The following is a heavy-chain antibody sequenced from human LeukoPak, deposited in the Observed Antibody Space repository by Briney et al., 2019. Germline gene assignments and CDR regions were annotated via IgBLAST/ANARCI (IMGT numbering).Heavy chain of an antibody. CDR2: ISGGGGST. CDR3: AREGDTLGYCTGGSCGGPFDI. Sequence: GGSLSLSCAASGLTFGSSGMTWVRQAPGKGLEWVSGISGGGGSTYYALSVKGRFTISRDKSKNTLYLQLNDLRAEDTAVYYCAREGDTLGYCTGGSCGGPFDIWGQGTMVTVSS. CDR1: GLTFGSSG. J-gene: IGHJ3*02. D-gene: IGHD2-15*01. V-gene: IGHV3-23*01.